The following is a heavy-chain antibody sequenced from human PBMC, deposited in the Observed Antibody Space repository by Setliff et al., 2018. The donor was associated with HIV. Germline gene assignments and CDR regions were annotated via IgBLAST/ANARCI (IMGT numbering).Heavy chain of an antibody. D-gene: IGHD3-10*01. CDR2: MNPNSGNT. CDR3: ARIHDYYGSGNYAFDI. CDR1: GGTFSSYA. V-gene: IGHV1-8*02. J-gene: IGHJ3*02. Sequence: ASVKVSCKASGGTFSSYAISWVRQAPGQGLEWMGWMNPNSGNTGYAQKFQGRVTMTRNTSISTAYMELSSLRSEDTAVYYCARIHDYYGSGNYAFDIWGQGTMVTVSS.